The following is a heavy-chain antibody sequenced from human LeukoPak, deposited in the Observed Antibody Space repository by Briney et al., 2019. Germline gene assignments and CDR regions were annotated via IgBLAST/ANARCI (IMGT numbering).Heavy chain of an antibody. CDR2: IYYSGST. J-gene: IGHJ4*02. D-gene: IGHD3-10*01. CDR1: GGSISSSSYY. CDR3: AVDRWVRGIIMQD. Sequence: SETLSLTCTVSGGSISSSSYYWGWIRQPPGKGLEWIGSIYYSGSTYYNPSLKSRVIISMDRSNNQFSLEMTSVTAADTAVYYCAVDRWVRGIIMQDWGQGTLVTVSS. V-gene: IGHV4-39*07.